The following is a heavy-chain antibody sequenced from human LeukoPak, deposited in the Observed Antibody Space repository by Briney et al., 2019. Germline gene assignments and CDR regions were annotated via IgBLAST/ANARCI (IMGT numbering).Heavy chain of an antibody. J-gene: IGHJ4*02. V-gene: IGHV3-66*02. D-gene: IGHD3-16*02. CDR3: ARWKGELSSYDY. CDR1: GATVSSNY. CDR2: IYSGGST. Sequence: GGSLRLSCAASGATVSSNYMSWVRQAPGKGLEWVSVIYSGGSTYYADSVKGRFTISRDNSKNTLYLQMNSLRAEDTAVYYCARWKGELSSYDYWGQGTLVTVSS.